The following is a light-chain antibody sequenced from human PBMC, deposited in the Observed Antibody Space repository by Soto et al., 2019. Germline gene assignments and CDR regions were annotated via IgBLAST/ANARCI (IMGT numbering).Light chain of an antibody. CDR1: QGVTTN. CDR2: DVS. Sequence: DILMTQSPATLSVSPGERATLSCRAGQGVTTNFAWYQQKSGQSPRLLIYDVSIRATGVPARFSGTGSETDFTLTISGLHSEDSAIYFCQQYNNWPYSFGQGTRLEIK. V-gene: IGKV3-15*01. J-gene: IGKJ5*01. CDR3: QQYNNWPYS.